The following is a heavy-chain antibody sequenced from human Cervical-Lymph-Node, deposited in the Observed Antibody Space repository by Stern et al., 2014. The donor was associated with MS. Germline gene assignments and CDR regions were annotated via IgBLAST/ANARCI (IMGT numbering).Heavy chain of an antibody. D-gene: IGHD6-19*01. CDR1: GGTFRSYA. J-gene: IGHJ4*02. CDR3: ARSYGAVAGTGSDY. V-gene: IGHV1-69*01. CDR2: IIPIFGTA. Sequence: VQLVESVAEVKKPGSSVKVSCQASGGTFRSYAISWVRQVPGQGLEWMGGIIPIFGTANYAQKFQGRVTITADESTSTAYMELSSLRSEDTAVYYCARSYGAVAGTGSDYWGQGTLVTVSS.